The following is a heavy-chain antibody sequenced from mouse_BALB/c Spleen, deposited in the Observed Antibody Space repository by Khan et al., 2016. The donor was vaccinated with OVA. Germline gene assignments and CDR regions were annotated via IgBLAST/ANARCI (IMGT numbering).Heavy chain of an antibody. CDR2: ISSDSITL. CDR3: ARGNGAWFAY. J-gene: IGHJ3*01. CDR1: GFTFSSFG. V-gene: IGHV5-17*02. Sequence: EVELVESGGGLVQPGGSRKLACAASGFTFSSFGMHWVRQAPEKGLEWVAYISSDSITLYYAATVKGRFTISRDNPRNTLFLQMTSLRSEDTAMYYCARGNGAWFAYWGQGTLVTVSA. D-gene: IGHD2-1*01.